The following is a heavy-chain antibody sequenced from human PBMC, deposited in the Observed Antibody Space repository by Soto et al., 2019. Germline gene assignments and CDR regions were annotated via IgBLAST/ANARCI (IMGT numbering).Heavy chain of an antibody. CDR3: AKARLWFGLSDAFDI. D-gene: IGHD3-10*01. Sequence: GGSLRLSCAASGFTFSSYGMHWVRQAPGKGLEWVAVISYDGSNKYYADSVKGRFTISRDNSKNTLYLQMNSLRAEDTAVYYCAKARLWFGLSDAFDIWGQGTMVTVSS. CDR2: ISYDGSNK. J-gene: IGHJ3*02. V-gene: IGHV3-30*18. CDR1: GFTFSSYG.